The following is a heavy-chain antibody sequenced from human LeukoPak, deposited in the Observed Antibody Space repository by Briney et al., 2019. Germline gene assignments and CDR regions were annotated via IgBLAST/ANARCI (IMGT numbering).Heavy chain of an antibody. CDR2: IDPSDSYT. J-gene: IGHJ4*02. V-gene: IGHV5-10-1*01. CDR1: GYSFTSYW. CDR3: ARHAYVDTAMVTNFDY. Sequence: GESLKISCKGSGYSFTSYWISWVRQMPGKGLEWMGRIDPSDSYTNYSPSFQGHVTISADKSISTAYLQWSSLKASDTAMYYCARHAYVDTAMVTNFDYWGQGTLVTVSS. D-gene: IGHD5-18*01.